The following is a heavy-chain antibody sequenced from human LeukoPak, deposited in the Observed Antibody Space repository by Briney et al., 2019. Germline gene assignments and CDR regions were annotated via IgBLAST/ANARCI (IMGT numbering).Heavy chain of an antibody. Sequence: SETLSLTCAVSGGSISSYYWSWIRQPPGKGLEWIGFLYYSGSTNYNPSLKSRVTISVDTSKNQFSLKLSSVTAADTAVYYCARIHDYVWGSYRHPDAFDIWGQGTMVTVSS. CDR3: ARIHDYVWGSYRHPDAFDI. D-gene: IGHD3-16*02. CDR1: GGSISSYY. CDR2: LYYSGST. J-gene: IGHJ3*02. V-gene: IGHV4-59*08.